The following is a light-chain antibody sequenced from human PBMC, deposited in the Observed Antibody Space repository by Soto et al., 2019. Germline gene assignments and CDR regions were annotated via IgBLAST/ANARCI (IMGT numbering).Light chain of an antibody. V-gene: IGKV3-15*01. CDR2: GAS. Sequence: EIILTQSPASLSVSPGERATLSCRASQSVNNNLAWYQQKPGQAPRLLIYGASTRATGIPGRFRGSGSGTEVTLTITSLQSEDFAVDFCQQYNNLPPDTFGQGTKLEIK. J-gene: IGKJ2*01. CDR1: QSVNNN. CDR3: QQYNNLPPDT.